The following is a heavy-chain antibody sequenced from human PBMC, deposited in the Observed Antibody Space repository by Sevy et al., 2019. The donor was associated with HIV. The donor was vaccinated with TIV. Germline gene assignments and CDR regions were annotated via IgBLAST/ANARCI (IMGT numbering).Heavy chain of an antibody. CDR3: ARDPEGSGYFQL. D-gene: IGHD1-26*01. V-gene: IGHV3-21*01. Sequence: GGSLRLSCAASGFTFSSYSMNWVRQAPGKGLEWVSSISSSSSYIYYADSVKGRVTISRDNAKNSLYLQMNSLRAEDTAVYYCARDPEGSGYFQLGGQGTVVSVSS. CDR2: ISSSSSYI. CDR1: GFTFSSYS. J-gene: IGHJ1*01.